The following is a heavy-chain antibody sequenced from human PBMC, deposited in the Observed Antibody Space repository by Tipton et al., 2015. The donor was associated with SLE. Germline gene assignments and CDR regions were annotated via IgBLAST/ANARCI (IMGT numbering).Heavy chain of an antibody. CDR1: GGSISSSTYY. D-gene: IGHD6-6*01. CDR2: MYYSGST. CDR3: ARDPRGYSNSED. Sequence: TLSLTCIVSGGSISSSTYYWGWIRQPPGKGLEWIGSMYYSGSTYYNPSLKSRVTISVDTSKNQFSLKLSSVTAADTAVYYCARDPRGYSNSEDWGRGTLVTVSS. J-gene: IGHJ4*02. V-gene: IGHV4-39*07.